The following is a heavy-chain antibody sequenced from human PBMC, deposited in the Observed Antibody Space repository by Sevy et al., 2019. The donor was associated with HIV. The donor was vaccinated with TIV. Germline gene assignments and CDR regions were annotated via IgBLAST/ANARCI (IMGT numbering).Heavy chain of an antibody. D-gene: IGHD3-22*01. CDR3: ARVAGNYHDSSNYYYVYAFDI. CDR1: GGSIGRYY. V-gene: IGHV4-59*01. Sequence: SETLSLTCTVSGGSIGRYYWSWIRQSPGRGLEWIGYIYYDGSTDYNSSLKSRVTISLDTSKNQFSLSLNSVTAADTAGYYCARVAGNYHDSSNYYYVYAFDIWGQGTLVTVSS. J-gene: IGHJ3*02. CDR2: IYYDGST.